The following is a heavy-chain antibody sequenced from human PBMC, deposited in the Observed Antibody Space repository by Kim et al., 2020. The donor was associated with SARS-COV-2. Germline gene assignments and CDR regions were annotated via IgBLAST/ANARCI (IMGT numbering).Heavy chain of an antibody. J-gene: IGHJ6*02. Sequence: PSEGQASYAQEYRGRVTMTRDTATSTVYMELSRQRSDDTAVYYCARSGMDVWGQGTTVTVAS. V-gene: IGHV1-46*01. CDR2: PSEGQA. CDR3: ARSGMDV.